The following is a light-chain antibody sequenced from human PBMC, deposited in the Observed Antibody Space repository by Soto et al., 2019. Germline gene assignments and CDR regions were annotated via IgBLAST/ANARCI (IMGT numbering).Light chain of an antibody. CDR3: QQAASFPLT. V-gene: IGKV1-12*01. J-gene: IGKJ5*01. CDR2: SAS. Sequence: DIQMTQSPSSVCASLGDRVSITCRASQDIASWLAWYQLKAGKAPKLLIYSASSLQSGVPSRFSGSVSGTDFTLTISSLQPEDFATYVCQQAASFPLTFGQGTRLEIK. CDR1: QDIASW.